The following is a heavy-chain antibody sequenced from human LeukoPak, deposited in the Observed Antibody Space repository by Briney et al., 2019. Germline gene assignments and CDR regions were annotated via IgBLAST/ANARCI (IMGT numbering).Heavy chain of an antibody. CDR3: ASLVVPAAGSYYNLPLGY. J-gene: IGHJ4*02. V-gene: IGHV3-21*01. CDR1: GFTFSSYS. Sequence: GGSLRLSCAASGFTFSSYSMNWVRQAPGKGLEWVSSVSSTSSYEYYADSVKGRFTISRDDAKNSLYLHMNSLRAEDTAVYYCASLVVPAAGSYYNLPLGYWGQGTLVTVSS. D-gene: IGHD3-10*01. CDR2: VSSTSSYE.